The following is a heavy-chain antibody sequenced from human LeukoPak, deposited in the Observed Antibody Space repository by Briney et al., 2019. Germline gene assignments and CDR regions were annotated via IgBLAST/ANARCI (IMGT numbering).Heavy chain of an antibody. CDR1: GFTFSSYS. J-gene: IGHJ4*02. Sequence: GGSLRLSCAASGFTFSSYSMNWVRQAPGKGLEWVSYISSSSSTIYYADSVEGRFTISRDNAKNSLSLQMNSLRAEDTAVYYCARQSSIWNDGTNTDFNYWGQGTLVTVSS. CDR2: ISSSSSTI. D-gene: IGHD1-1*01. CDR3: ARQSSIWNDGTNTDFNY. V-gene: IGHV3-48*04.